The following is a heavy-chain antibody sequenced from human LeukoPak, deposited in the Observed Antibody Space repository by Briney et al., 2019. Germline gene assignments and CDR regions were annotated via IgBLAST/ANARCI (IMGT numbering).Heavy chain of an antibody. D-gene: IGHD4-17*01. CDR2: IIPIFGTA. J-gene: IGHJ3*02. CDR3: ASNDYGDYEGAFDI. V-gene: IGHV1-69*13. CDR1: GYTFTSYA. Sequence: SVKVSCKASGYTFTSYAISWVRQAPGQGLEWMGGIIPIFGTANYAQKFQGRVTITADESTSTAYMELSSLRSEDTAVYYCASNDYGDYEGAFDIWGQGTMVTVSS.